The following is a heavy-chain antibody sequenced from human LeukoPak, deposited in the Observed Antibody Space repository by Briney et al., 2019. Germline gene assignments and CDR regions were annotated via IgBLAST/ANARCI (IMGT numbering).Heavy chain of an antibody. J-gene: IGHJ5*02. CDR1: GFTFSSYS. D-gene: IGHD2-8*01. V-gene: IGHV3-21*01. CDR3: ASAGVGFSLDP. Sequence: GGSLRLSCAASGFTFSSYSMNWVRQAPGKGLEWVSSISSSSSYIYYADSVKGRFAISRDNAKNSLYLQMNSLRAEDTAVYYCASAGVGFSLDPWGQGTLVTVSS. CDR2: ISSSSSYI.